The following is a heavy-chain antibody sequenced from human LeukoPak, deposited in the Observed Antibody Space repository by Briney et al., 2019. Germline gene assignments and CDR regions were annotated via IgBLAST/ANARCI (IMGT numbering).Heavy chain of an antibody. CDR2: IKSKTDGGTT. Sequence: GGSLRLSCAVSGFTFSSYWMTWVRQAPGKGLEWVGRIKSKTDGGTTDYAAPVKGRFTISRDDSKNTLYLQMNSLKTEDTAVYYCTTTAMVTFDAFDIWGQGTMVTVSS. CDR3: TTTAMVTFDAFDI. V-gene: IGHV3-15*01. J-gene: IGHJ3*02. CDR1: GFTFSSYW. D-gene: IGHD5-18*01.